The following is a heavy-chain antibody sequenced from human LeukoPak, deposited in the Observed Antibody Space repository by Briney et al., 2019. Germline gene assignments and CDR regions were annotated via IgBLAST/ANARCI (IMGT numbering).Heavy chain of an antibody. D-gene: IGHD4-23*01. CDR2: ISSSGSTI. J-gene: IGHJ6*02. CDR3: ARDILRWYPGAYYYGMDV. Sequence: GGSLRLSCAASGFTFSDYYMSWIRQAPGKGLEWVSYISSSGSTIYYADSVKGRFTISRDNAKNSLYLQMNSLRAEGTAVYYCARDILRWYPGAYYYGMDVWGQGTTVTVSS. CDR1: GFTFSDYY. V-gene: IGHV3-11*01.